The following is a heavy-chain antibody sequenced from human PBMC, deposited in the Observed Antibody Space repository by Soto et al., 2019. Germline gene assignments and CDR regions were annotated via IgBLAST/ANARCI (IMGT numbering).Heavy chain of an antibody. J-gene: IGHJ4*02. Sequence: EVQLVESGGGLVKPGGSLRLSCAASGFTFSSYSMNWVRQAPGKGLEWVSSISSSSSYIYYADSVKGGFTISRDNAKNSLYLQMNSLRAEDTAVYYCARGAAAGTPGFDYWGQGTLVTVSS. D-gene: IGHD6-13*01. CDR1: GFTFSSYS. CDR2: ISSSSSYI. CDR3: ARGAAAGTPGFDY. V-gene: IGHV3-21*01.